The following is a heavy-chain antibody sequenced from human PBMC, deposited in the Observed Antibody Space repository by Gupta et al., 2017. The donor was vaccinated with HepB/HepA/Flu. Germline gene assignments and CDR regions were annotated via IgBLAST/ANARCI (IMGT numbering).Heavy chain of an antibody. CDR2: IYDSGSA. Sequence: QLQLQASCPGLVKPSDALYLICTVPGGSISCSSYYWGWFRQPRGKGLEWIGSIYDSGSAYYNPSLKGRVTISVDTSKSQFSLKLSSVTAADAAVYYCASHNSGWHRGFGYWGQGTLVTVSS. D-gene: IGHD6-19*01. CDR1: GGSISCSSYY. J-gene: IGHJ4*02. V-gene: IGHV4-39*01. CDR3: ASHNSGWHRGFGY.